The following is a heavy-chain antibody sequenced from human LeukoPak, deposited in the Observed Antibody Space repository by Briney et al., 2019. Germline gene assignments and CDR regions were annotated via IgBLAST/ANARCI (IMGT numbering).Heavy chain of an antibody. Sequence: GGSLRLSCAASGFTFSSYWMSWVRQAPGKGLEWVANIKQDGSEKYYVDSVKGRFTISRDNAKNSLYLQMNSLRAEDTAVYYCARDFDSSGWYGPFDYWGQGTLVTVSS. CDR2: IKQDGSEK. CDR3: ARDFDSSGWYGPFDY. J-gene: IGHJ4*02. V-gene: IGHV3-7*01. CDR1: GFTFSSYW. D-gene: IGHD6-19*01.